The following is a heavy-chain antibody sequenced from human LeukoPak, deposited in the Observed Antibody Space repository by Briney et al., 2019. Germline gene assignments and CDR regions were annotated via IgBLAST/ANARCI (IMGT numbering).Heavy chain of an antibody. J-gene: IGHJ3*02. CDR1: GYSFTSYW. Sequence: GESLKISCMGSGYSFTSYWIGWVRQMPGKGLEWMGIIYPGDSDTRYSPSFQGQVTISADKSISTAYLQWSSLKASDTAMYYCARQIPIQLSKGGAAFDIWGQGTMVTVSS. V-gene: IGHV5-51*01. CDR3: ARQIPIQLSKGGAAFDI. CDR2: IYPGDSDT. D-gene: IGHD5-18*01.